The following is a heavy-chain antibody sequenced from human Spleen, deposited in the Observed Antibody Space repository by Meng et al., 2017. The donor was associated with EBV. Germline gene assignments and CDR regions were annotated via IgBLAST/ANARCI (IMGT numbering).Heavy chain of an antibody. CDR1: GGSLSSDTNY. V-gene: IGHV4-61*01. D-gene: IGHD3-16*01. CDR2: IYYSGST. CDR3: ARVWGVGFYFNY. Sequence: QVQLQESGPGLVKTSETLARTCTVSGGSLSSDTNYWNWIRQPPGKGLEWIGYIYYSGSTKYNPSLKSRVTISMDTSKNQFSLKLSSVTAADTAVYYCARVWGVGFYFNYWGQGALVTVSS. J-gene: IGHJ4*02.